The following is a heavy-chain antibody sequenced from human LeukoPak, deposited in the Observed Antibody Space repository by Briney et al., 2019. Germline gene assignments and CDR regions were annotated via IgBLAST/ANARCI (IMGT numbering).Heavy chain of an antibody. CDR3: ARGAIFGVVTNWFDP. CDR1: GGSISSGGYY. V-gene: IGHV4-39*07. J-gene: IGHJ5*02. D-gene: IGHD3-3*01. CDR2: INHSGST. Sequence: SETLSLTCTVSGGSISSGGYYWSWIRQPPGKGLEWIGEINHSGSTNYNPSLKSRVTISVDTSKNQFSLKLSSVTAADTAVYYCARGAIFGVVTNWFDPWGQGTLVTVSS.